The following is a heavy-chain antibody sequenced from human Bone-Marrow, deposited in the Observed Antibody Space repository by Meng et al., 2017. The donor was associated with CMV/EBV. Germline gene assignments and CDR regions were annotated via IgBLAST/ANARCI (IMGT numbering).Heavy chain of an antibody. Sequence: GGYIIGGSHYWSWIRHHPGERLELSWIIYHTGTTYYAPSLESRVTMSRDRSNNQISLGLNSVTAADTAVYYCARTIHNSCCTFDYWGQGTLVTVSS. CDR2: IYHTGTT. D-gene: IGHD2-2*01. CDR1: GGYIIGGSHY. J-gene: IGHJ4*02. V-gene: IGHV4-31*02. CDR3: ARTIHNSCCTFDY.